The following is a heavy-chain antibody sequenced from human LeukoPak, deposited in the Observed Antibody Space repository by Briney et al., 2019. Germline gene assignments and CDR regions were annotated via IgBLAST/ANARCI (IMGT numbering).Heavy chain of an antibody. CDR1: GFTFSSYD. V-gene: IGHV3-13*01. CDR3: ARGPTGTLVRYYYMDV. D-gene: IGHD1-1*01. J-gene: IGHJ6*03. Sequence: PGRSLRLSCAASGFTFSSYDMHWVRQATGKGLEWVSAIGTAGDTYYPGSVKGRFTISRENAKNSLYLQMNSLRAGDTAVYYCARGPTGTLVRYYYMDVWGKGTTVTVSS. CDR2: IGTAGDT.